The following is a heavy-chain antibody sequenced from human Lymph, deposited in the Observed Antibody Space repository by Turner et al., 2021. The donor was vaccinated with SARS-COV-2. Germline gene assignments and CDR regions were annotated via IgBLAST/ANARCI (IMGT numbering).Heavy chain of an antibody. J-gene: IGHJ4*02. CDR1: GFTFSSYA. D-gene: IGHD6-13*01. Sequence: EVQLLESGGGLVQPGGSLRLSCAASGFTFSSYAMSWVRQAPGKGLEWVSGISSSGGSTYYADSVKGRFTISRDNSKNTLYLQMNSLRAEDTAVYYCARGLGSSWYSGGFDYWGQGTLVTVSS. V-gene: IGHV3-23*01. CDR3: ARGLGSSWYSGGFDY. CDR2: ISSSGGST.